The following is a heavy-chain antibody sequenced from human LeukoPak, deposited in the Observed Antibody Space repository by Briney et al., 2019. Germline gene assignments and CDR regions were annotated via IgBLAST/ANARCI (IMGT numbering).Heavy chain of an antibody. CDR1: GGSISSGGYS. Sequence: SETLSLTCAVSGGSISSGGYSWSWIRQPAGKGLEWIGRIYTSGSTNYNPSLKSRVTMSVDTSKNQFSLKLSSVTAADTAVYYCARDWGYDYSFDPWGQGTLVTVSS. CDR3: ARDWGYDYSFDP. V-gene: IGHV4-61*02. D-gene: IGHD3-3*01. J-gene: IGHJ5*02. CDR2: IYTSGST.